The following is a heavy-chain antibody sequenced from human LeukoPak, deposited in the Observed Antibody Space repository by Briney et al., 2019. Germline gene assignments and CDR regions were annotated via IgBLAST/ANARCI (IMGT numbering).Heavy chain of an antibody. V-gene: IGHV1-18*01. CDR3: ARETSRVYAFDI. D-gene: IGHD2-8*01. CDR2: ISAYNGNT. Sequence: ASVKVSCKASGGTFSSYGISWVRQAPGQGLEWMGWISAYNGNTNYAQKLQGRVTMTTDTSTSTAYMELRSLRSDDTAVYYCARETSRVYAFDIWGQGTMVTVSS. CDR1: GGTFSSYG. J-gene: IGHJ3*02.